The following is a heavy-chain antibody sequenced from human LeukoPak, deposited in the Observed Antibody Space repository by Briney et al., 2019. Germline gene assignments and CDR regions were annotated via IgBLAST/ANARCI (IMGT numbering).Heavy chain of an antibody. CDR3: AGFRDYGGNPGQGY. D-gene: IGHD4-23*01. J-gene: IGHJ4*02. CDR2: IYYSGST. CDR1: GGSISSSSYY. Sequence: SETLSLTCTVSGGSISSSSYYWGWIRQPPGKGLEWIGSIYYSGSTYYNPSLKSRVTISVDTSKNQFSLKLSSVTAADTAVYYCAGFRDYGGNPGQGYWGQGTLVTVSS. V-gene: IGHV4-39*07.